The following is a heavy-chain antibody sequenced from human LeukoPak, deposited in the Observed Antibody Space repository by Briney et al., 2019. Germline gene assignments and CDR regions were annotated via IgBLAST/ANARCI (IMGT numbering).Heavy chain of an antibody. CDR1: GGSISSGGYY. CDR2: IYYSGIT. Sequence: SQTLSLTCTVSGGSISSGGYYWSWIRQHPGKGLEWIGYIYYSGITYYSPSLKSRVTISVDTSKNQFSLKLSSVTAADTAVYYCARQGGPSLFFDYWGQGTLVTVSS. CDR3: ARQGGPSLFFDY. D-gene: IGHD3-16*01. J-gene: IGHJ4*02. V-gene: IGHV4-31*03.